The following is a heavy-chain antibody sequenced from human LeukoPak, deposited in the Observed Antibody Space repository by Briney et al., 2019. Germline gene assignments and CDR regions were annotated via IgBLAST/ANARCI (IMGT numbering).Heavy chain of an antibody. V-gene: IGHV5-51*01. CDR1: GYSFTTYW. D-gene: IGHD2-2*01. CDR3: ARGCSGTTCYHNFDY. J-gene: IGHJ4*02. CDR2: IYPGDSNT. Sequence: KSGESLKISCKGSGYSFTTYWVGWVRQMPGKGLEWMGIIYPGDSNTRYSPSFQGQVTISADKSISTAYLQWSSLKASDTAMYYCARGCSGTTCYHNFDYWGQGTLVTVSS.